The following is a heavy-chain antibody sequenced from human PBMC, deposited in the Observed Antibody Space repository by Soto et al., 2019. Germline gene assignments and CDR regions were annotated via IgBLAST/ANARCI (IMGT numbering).Heavy chain of an antibody. CDR3: ARNLNDLWSGYGMDV. CDR2: ISAYNGNT. V-gene: IGHV1-18*01. Sequence: VASVKVSCKASGYTFTSYGISWVRQAPGQGLEWMGWISAYNGNTNYAQKIQGRVTMTTDTSTSTAYMELRSLRSDDTAVYYCARNLNDLWSGYGMDVWGQGTTVTVSS. CDR1: GYTFTSYG. D-gene: IGHD3-3*01. J-gene: IGHJ6*02.